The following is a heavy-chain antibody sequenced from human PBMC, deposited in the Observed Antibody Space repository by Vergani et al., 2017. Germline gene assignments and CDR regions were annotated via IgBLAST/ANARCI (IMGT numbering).Heavy chain of an antibody. CDR1: GFTFSSYG. Sequence: VQLVESGGGVVQPGRSLRLSCAASGFTFSSYGMHWVRQAPGKGLEWFSAISGSGGSTYYADSVKGRFTISRDNSKNTLYLQMNSLRAEDTAIYYCAKDLTTMYGSGSISGGPFDYWGQGPLVTVSS. CDR2: ISGSGGST. J-gene: IGHJ4*02. V-gene: IGHV3-23*04. D-gene: IGHD3-10*01. CDR3: AKDLTTMYGSGSISGGPFDY.